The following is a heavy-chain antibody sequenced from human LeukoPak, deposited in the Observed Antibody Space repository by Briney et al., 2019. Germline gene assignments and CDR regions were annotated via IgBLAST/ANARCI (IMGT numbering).Heavy chain of an antibody. Sequence: PGGSLRLSCAASGFTFSSYSMNWVRQAPGKGLEWVSSISSSSSYIYYADSVKGRFTISRDNAKNSLYLQMNGLRAEDTAVYYCARSQINYYDSSGYYDYYYYMDVWGKGTTVTVFS. D-gene: IGHD3-22*01. CDR1: GFTFSSYS. CDR3: ARSQINYYDSSGYYDYYYYMDV. CDR2: ISSSSSYI. V-gene: IGHV3-21*01. J-gene: IGHJ6*03.